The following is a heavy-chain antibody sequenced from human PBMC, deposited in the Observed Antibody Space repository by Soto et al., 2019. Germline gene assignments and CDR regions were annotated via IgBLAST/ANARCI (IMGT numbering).Heavy chain of an antibody. Sequence: QVQLVQSEAEVKKPGASVKVSCKASGYIFTNYGLSWVRQAPGQGLEWMAWISPYDGNTHYAQNLQGRVTVTTDTSTSTDYMELRSLRSDDTAVYFCARDERAAAAGTTYYFDYWGQGTLVTVSS. CDR3: ARDERAAAAGTTYYFDY. CDR2: ISPYDGNT. V-gene: IGHV1-18*01. D-gene: IGHD6-13*01. J-gene: IGHJ4*02. CDR1: GYIFTNYG.